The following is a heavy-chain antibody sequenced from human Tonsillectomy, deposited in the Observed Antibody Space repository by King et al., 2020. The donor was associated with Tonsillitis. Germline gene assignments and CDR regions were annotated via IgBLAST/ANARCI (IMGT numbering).Heavy chain of an antibody. CDR2: TSHDAKYK. CDR1: GFIVSDHA. Sequence: VQLVESGGGVVQPGRSLRLSCAASGFIVSDHAMHWVRQAPGKGLEWVASTSHDAKYKWYADSVKGRFTISRDNSNNALYLQMNSLKTEDTAVFYCAKESNAFDIWGLGTMVTVSS. CDR3: AKESNAFDI. V-gene: IGHV3-30*18. J-gene: IGHJ3*02.